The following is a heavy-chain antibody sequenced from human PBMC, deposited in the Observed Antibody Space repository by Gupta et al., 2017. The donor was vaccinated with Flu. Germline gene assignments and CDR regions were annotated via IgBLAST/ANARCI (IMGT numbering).Heavy chain of an antibody. CDR2: VSGSGGST. CDR3: AKHPVRSGAAAPYFFDF. Sequence: EMQLLESGGGLVQPGCSLRLSFVASGFPFFSYAMTWVRQTSEKGLEWVEAVSGSGGSTYYADSMRGRVTISRDNVRKTLFLQMSALGAEDTAVYFCAKHPVRSGAAAPYFFDFWGQGTLVTVSS. J-gene: IGHJ4*02. D-gene: IGHD2-2*01. CDR1: GFPFFSYA. V-gene: IGHV3-23*01.